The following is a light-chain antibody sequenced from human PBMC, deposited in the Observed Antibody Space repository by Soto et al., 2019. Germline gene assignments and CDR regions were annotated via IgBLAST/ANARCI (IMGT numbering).Light chain of an antibody. CDR1: KLVGSS. Sequence: ESPDTLSLNPVVTATLGGRASIFCRASKLVGSSMAWYHQKPGQPPRLLIYGASTRAAGVPARFSGSGSGTEFTLTISSLQSEDSAVYYCQQYNNWPVTFGRGTKVDIK. J-gene: IGKJ4*01. V-gene: IGKV3-15*01. CDR2: GAS. CDR3: QQYNNWPVT.